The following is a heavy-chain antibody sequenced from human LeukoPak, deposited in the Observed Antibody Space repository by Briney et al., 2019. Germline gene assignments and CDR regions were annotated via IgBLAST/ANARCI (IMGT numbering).Heavy chain of an antibody. CDR2: IYYSGST. V-gene: IGHV4-30-4*08. CDR3: ARATPGTPRSYYDYVWGSYRYTCGYFDY. Sequence: PSETPSLTCTVSGGSISSGGYYWSWIRQHPGKGLEWIGYIYYSGSTYYNPSLKSRVTIPVDTSKNQFSLKLSSVTAADTAVYYCARATPGTPRSYYDYVWGSYRYTCGYFDYWGQGTLVTVSS. CDR1: GGSISSGGYY. D-gene: IGHD3-16*02. J-gene: IGHJ4*02.